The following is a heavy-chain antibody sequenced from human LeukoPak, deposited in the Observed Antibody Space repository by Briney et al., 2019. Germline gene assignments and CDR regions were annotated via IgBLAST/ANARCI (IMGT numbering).Heavy chain of an antibody. V-gene: IGHV1-3*01. CDR1: GYTFTSYA. Sequence: ASVEVSCKASGYTFTSYAMHWVRQAPGQRLEWMGWINAGNGNTKYSQKFQGRVTITRDTSASTAYMELSSLRSEDTAVYYCARDGRASRYNWNYGDYWGQGTLVTVSS. D-gene: IGHD1-7*01. J-gene: IGHJ4*02. CDR2: INAGNGNT. CDR3: ARDGRASRYNWNYGDY.